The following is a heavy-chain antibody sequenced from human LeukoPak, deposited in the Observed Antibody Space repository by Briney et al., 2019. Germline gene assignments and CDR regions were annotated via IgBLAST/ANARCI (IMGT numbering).Heavy chain of an antibody. CDR1: GFTFSSYE. CDR2: ISGSSNDI. J-gene: IGHJ4*02. Sequence: GGSLRLSCAASGFTFSSYEMNWVRQAPGKGLEWVSSISGSSNDIYYADSAKGRFTISRDNAKNSLYLQMNSLTAEDTAVYYCAATYYIDTSGYDYWGPGTLVTVSS. D-gene: IGHD3-22*01. CDR3: AATYYIDTSGYDY. V-gene: IGHV3-21*01.